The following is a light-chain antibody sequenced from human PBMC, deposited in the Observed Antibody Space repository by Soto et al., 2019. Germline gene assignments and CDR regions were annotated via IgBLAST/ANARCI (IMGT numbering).Light chain of an antibody. CDR1: SGDIGAYNY. CDR3: SSYTSSSTV. CDR2: EVS. Sequence: QSVLTQPPSASGSPGQSVTISCTGTSGDIGAYNYVSWYQQHPGKAPKLIIYEVSQRPSGVPDRFSGSKSGNTASLTVSGLQLEDEADYYCSSYTSSSTVFGTGTKLTVL. V-gene: IGLV2-8*01. J-gene: IGLJ1*01.